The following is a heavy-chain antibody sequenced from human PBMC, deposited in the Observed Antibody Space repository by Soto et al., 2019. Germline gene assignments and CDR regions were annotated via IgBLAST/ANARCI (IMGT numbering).Heavy chain of an antibody. CDR2: IYYSGST. V-gene: IGHV4-59*01. D-gene: IGHD3-16*01. J-gene: IGHJ6*03. CDR3: ARYVAPYYYYMDV. CDR1: GGSISSYY. Sequence: SQTLSLTCTVSGGSISSYYWSWIRQPPGKGLEWIGYIYYSGSTNYNPSLKSRVTISVDTSKNQFSLKLSSVTAADTAVYYCARYVAPYYYYMDVWGKGTTVTVSS.